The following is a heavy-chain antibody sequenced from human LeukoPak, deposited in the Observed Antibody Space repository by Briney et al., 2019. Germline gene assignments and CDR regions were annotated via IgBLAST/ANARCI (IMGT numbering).Heavy chain of an antibody. CDR2: FDVRGGST. Sequence: PGGSLRLSCAASGFNFTNYALSWVRQPPGKGLEWVSAFDVRGGSTHYADSVKGPFTISRDISKNTVYLEMNSLRVEDTAVYYCAKDLEASGSYVTYYFYYGMDVWGQGTTVTVS. D-gene: IGHD3-10*01. CDR1: GFNFTNYA. J-gene: IGHJ6*02. CDR3: AKDLEASGSYVTYYFYYGMDV. V-gene: IGHV3-23*01.